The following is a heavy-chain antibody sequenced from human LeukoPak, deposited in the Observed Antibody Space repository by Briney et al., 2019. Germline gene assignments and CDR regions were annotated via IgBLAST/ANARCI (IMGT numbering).Heavy chain of an antibody. D-gene: IGHD3-10*01. V-gene: IGHV4-34*01. CDR1: GGSFSGYY. CDR3: ARFSRPYYYGSGSYYRGYFDY. J-gene: IGHJ4*02. Sequence: SETLSLTCAVYGGSFSGYYWSWIRQPPGKGLEWIGKINHSGSTNYNPSLKSRVTISVDTSKNQFSLKLSSVTAADTAVYYCARFSRPYYYGSGSYYRGYFDYWGQGTLVTVSS. CDR2: INHSGST.